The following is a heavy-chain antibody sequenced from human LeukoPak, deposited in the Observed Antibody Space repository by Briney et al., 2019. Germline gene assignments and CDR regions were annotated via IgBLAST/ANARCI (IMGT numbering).Heavy chain of an antibody. CDR3: ARAIPRVTGDDRGAFDI. D-gene: IGHD7-27*01. V-gene: IGHV1-18*01. CDR1: GYTFTSYG. Sequence: GASVKVSCKASGYTFTSYGISWVRQAPGQGLEWMGWISAYNGNTNYAQKLQGRVTMTTDTSTSTAYMELRSLRSDDTAVYYCARAIPRVTGDDRGAFDIWGQGTMVTVSS. J-gene: IGHJ3*02. CDR2: ISAYNGNT.